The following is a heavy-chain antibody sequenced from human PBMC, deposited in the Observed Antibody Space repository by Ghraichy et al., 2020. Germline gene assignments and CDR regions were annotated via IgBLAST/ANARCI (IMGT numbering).Heavy chain of an antibody. J-gene: IGHJ4*02. CDR3: AKVPQYYYDSSGYYQYDY. CDR2: ISGSGGST. Sequence: GGSLRLSCAASGFTFSSYAMSWVRQAPGKGLEWVSAISGSGGSTYYADSVKGRFTISRDNSKNTLYLQMNSLRAEDTAVYYCAKVPQYYYDSSGYYQYDYWGQGTLVTVSS. D-gene: IGHD3-22*01. V-gene: IGHV3-23*01. CDR1: GFTFSSYA.